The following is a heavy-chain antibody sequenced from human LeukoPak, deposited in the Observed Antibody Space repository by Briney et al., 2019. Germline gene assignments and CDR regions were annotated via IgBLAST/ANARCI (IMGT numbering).Heavy chain of an antibody. Sequence: SVKVSCKASGGTFSSYAISWVRQAPGQGLEWMGGIIPISGTANYAQKFQGRVTITADESTSTAYMELSSLRSEDTAVYYCARGYDFWSGYYSWFDPWGQGTLVTVSS. J-gene: IGHJ5*02. CDR3: ARGYDFWSGYYSWFDP. CDR1: GGTFSSYA. V-gene: IGHV1-69*13. D-gene: IGHD3-3*01. CDR2: IIPISGTA.